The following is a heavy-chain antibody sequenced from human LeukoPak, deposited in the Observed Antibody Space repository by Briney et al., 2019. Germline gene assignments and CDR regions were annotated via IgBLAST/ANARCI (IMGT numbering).Heavy chain of an antibody. CDR2: INHSGST. V-gene: IGHV4-34*01. CDR3: ARGSGYNDYVWGSYRYYFDY. CDR1: GGSFSGYY. D-gene: IGHD3-16*02. Sequence: SETLSLTCAVYGGSFSGYYWSWIRQPPGKGLEWIGEINHSGSTNYNPSLKSRVTISVDTSKNQLSLKLSSVTAADTAVYYCARGSGYNDYVWGSYRYYFDYWGQGTLVTVSS. J-gene: IGHJ4*02.